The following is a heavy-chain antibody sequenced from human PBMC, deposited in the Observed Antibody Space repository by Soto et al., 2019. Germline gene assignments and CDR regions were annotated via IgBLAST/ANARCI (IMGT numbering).Heavy chain of an antibody. CDR1: ADSFRSSDNY. Sequence: SETLSLTCTVPADSFRSSDNYWAWLRQAPGKRLEWIGSISYGGRTNYSPSLKSRVAISTDTSKNQFSLRLSSVTAADTAVYYCARHYSIYYFDYWGQGILVTAPQ. J-gene: IGHJ4*02. CDR3: ARHYSIYYFDY. D-gene: IGHD2-21*01. CDR2: ISYGGRT. V-gene: IGHV4-39*01.